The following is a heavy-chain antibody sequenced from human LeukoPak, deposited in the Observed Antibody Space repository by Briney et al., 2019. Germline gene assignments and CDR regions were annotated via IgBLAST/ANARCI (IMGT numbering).Heavy chain of an antibody. CDR3: ASTRYYDFWSGYYAFDI. CDR2: IIPILGIA. Sequence: SVKVSCKASGGTFSSYTISWVRQAPGQGLEWLGRIIPILGIANYAQKFQGRVTITADKSTSTAYMELSSLRSEDTAVYYCASTRYYDFWSGYYAFDIWGQGTMVTVSS. J-gene: IGHJ3*02. D-gene: IGHD3-3*01. CDR1: GGTFSSYT. V-gene: IGHV1-69*02.